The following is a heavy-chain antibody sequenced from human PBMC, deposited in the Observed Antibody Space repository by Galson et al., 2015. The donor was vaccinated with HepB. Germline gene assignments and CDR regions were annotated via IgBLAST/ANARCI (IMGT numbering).Heavy chain of an antibody. CDR3: AREADIWFGESPGITPGDY. CDR2: IIPIFGIA. V-gene: IGHV1-69*04. Sequence: SVKVSCKASGGTFSSYTISWVRQAPGQGLEWMGRIIPIFGIANYAQKFQGRVTITADKSTSTAYMELSSLRSEDTAVYYCAREADIWFGESPGITPGDYWGQGTLVTVSS. CDR1: GGTFSSYT. J-gene: IGHJ4*02. D-gene: IGHD3-10*01.